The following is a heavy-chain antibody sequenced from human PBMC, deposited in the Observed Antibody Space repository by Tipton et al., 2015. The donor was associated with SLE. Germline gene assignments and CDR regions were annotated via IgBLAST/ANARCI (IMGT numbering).Heavy chain of an antibody. Sequence: GSLRLSCAASGFRFEDYGMNWVRQAPGKGLEWVAFIRYDGGHTSYADSVKGRFTISRDNSKKTLYLQMNSLRTEDTAVYYCARLTECRGNCNYVDYWGQGTLVSASS. CDR2: IRYDGGHT. V-gene: IGHV3-30*02. CDR3: ARLTECRGNCNYVDY. CDR1: GFRFEDYG. J-gene: IGHJ4*02. D-gene: IGHD2-15*01.